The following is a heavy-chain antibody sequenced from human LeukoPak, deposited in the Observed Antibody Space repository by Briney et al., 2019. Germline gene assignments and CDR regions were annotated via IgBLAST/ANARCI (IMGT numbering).Heavy chain of an antibody. V-gene: IGHV3-23*01. J-gene: IGHJ4*02. CDR2: ISGSGGST. Sequence: GGSLRLSCAASGFTFSNYAMSWVRQAPGEGLEWVSAISGSGGSTYYADSVKGRFTISRDNSKNTLYLQMNSLRAEDTAVYYCAKNGGSSGYPYYFDYWGQGILVTVSS. D-gene: IGHD3-22*01. CDR1: GFTFSNYA. CDR3: AKNGGSSGYPYYFDY.